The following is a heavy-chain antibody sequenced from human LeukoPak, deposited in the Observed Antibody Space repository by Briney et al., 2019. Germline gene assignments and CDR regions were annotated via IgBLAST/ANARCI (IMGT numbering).Heavy chain of an antibody. V-gene: IGHV4-4*07. CDR1: GGSINTYY. CDR2: IHSSGST. J-gene: IGHJ4*02. Sequence: SETLSLTCSVSGGSINTYYWSCIRQPAGKGLEWIGRIHSSGSTHYNPSLKSRVTMSLDTSKNQFSLKLTSVTAADTPVYYCARDNDFFDYWGQGTLVTVSS. CDR3: ARDNDFFDY.